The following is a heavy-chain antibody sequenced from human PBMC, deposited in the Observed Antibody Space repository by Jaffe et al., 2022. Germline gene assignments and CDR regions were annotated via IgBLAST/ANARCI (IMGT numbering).Heavy chain of an antibody. CDR1: GFTFSSYG. V-gene: IGHV3-48*03. CDR3: AKVQSGGYQLLFDL. CDR2: ISNSGTTI. D-gene: IGHD1-7*01. Sequence: EVQLVESGGGLVQPGGSLRLSCEASGFTFSSYGMNWVRQAPGKGLEWVSYISNSGTTIYYADSVKGRFTISRDNAKNSLYLQMNSLRAEDMALYYCAKVQSGGYQLLFDLWGQGTLVTVSS. J-gene: IGHJ4*02.